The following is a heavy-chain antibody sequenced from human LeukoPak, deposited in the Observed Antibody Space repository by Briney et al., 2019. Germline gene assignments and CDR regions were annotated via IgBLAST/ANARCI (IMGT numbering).Heavy chain of an antibody. Sequence: PGGSLRLSCAASGFTFSSYSMNWVRQAPGKGLEWVSFISSSSSYIYYADSVKGRFTISRDNSKNTLYLQMNSLRAEDTAVYYCAKDKGAMNSALDYWGRGTLLTVSS. CDR2: ISSSSSYI. J-gene: IGHJ4*02. CDR3: AKDKGAMNSALDY. CDR1: GFTFSSYS. V-gene: IGHV3-21*04. D-gene: IGHD3-10*01.